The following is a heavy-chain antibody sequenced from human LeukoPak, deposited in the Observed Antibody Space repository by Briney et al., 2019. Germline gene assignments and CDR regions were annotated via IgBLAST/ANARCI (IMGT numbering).Heavy chain of an antibody. CDR3: ANAWENQLGVDY. CDR2: ISYDGSNK. Sequence: GRSLRLSCAASGFTFSSYGMHWVRQAPGKGLEWAAVISYDGSNKYYADSVKGRFTISRDNSKNTLYLQMNSLRAEDTAVYYCANAWENQLGVDYWGQGTLVTVSS. D-gene: IGHD6-13*01. CDR1: GFTFSSYG. V-gene: IGHV3-30*18. J-gene: IGHJ4*02.